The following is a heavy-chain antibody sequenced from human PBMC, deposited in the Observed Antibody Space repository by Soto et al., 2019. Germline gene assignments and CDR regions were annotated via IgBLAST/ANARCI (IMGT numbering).Heavy chain of an antibody. J-gene: IGHJ4*02. CDR2: ISGRGVST. V-gene: IGHV3-23*01. D-gene: IGHD1-7*01. CDR3: AKVSAGTIDY. CDR1: GFTLSTYA. Sequence: PGGSLRISCSTTGFTLSTYAISWVPRAPGKGLQWVPAISGRGVSTYSAESVQGRFTISRYNTHNTLYLQMNSLRAEDTAVYYCAKVSAGTIDYWGQGTLVTVSS.